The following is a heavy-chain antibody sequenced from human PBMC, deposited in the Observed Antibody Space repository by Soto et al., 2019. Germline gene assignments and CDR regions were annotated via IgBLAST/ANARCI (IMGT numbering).Heavy chain of an antibody. Sequence: GASVKVSCKASGYTFTSYAMHWVRQAPGQRLEWMGWTNAGNGNTKYSQKFQGRVTITRDTSASTAYMELSSLRSEDTAVYYCARGGYLGSDYGKYGYYWGQGTLVTVSS. V-gene: IGHV1-3*01. D-gene: IGHD4-17*01. J-gene: IGHJ4*02. CDR2: TNAGNGNT. CDR1: GYTFTSYA. CDR3: ARGGYLGSDYGKYGYY.